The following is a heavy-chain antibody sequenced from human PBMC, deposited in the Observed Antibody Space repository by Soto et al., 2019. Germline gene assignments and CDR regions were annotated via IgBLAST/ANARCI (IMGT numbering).Heavy chain of an antibody. V-gene: IGHV1-69*01. Sequence: QVPLVQSGAEVKKPGSSVKVSCKASGGTFSSYAIIWVRQAPGQGLEWMGGIIPIFGTANYAQKFQGRVTITADESTSTAYMELSSLRSEDTAVYYCARTDDGIMITFGGVTYYGMDVWGQGTTVTVSS. D-gene: IGHD3-16*01. CDR2: IIPIFGTA. CDR1: GGTFSSYA. J-gene: IGHJ6*02. CDR3: ARTDDGIMITFGGVTYYGMDV.